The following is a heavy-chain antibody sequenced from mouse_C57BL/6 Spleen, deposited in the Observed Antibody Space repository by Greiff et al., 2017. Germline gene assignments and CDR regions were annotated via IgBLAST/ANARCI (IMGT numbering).Heavy chain of an antibody. CDR2: INPNNGGT. Sequence: EVQLQQSGPELVKPGASVKISCKASGYTFTDYYMNWVKQSHGKSLEWIGDINPNNGGTSYNQKFKGKATLTVDKSSSTAYMELRSLTSEDSAVYYCARNHYYDYDWFAYWGQGTLVTVSA. CDR3: ARNHYYDYDWFAY. J-gene: IGHJ3*01. CDR1: GYTFTDYY. V-gene: IGHV1-26*01. D-gene: IGHD2-4*01.